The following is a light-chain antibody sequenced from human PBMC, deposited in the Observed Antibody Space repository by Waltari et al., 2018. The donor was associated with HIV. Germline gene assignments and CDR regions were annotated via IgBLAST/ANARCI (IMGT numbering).Light chain of an antibody. CDR2: GAS. CDR1: QSVSSSY. V-gene: IGKV3-20*01. Sequence: EIVLTQSPGTLSLSPGERATLSCRASQSVSSSYLAWYQQKPGKAPRLLIYGASSRATGIPDRFSGSGSGTDFTLTISRLEPEDFAVYYCQQYGSSPLTFGVGTKVEIK. J-gene: IGKJ4*01. CDR3: QQYGSSPLT.